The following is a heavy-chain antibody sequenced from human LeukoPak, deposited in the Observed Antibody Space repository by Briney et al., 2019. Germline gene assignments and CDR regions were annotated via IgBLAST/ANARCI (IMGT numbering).Heavy chain of an antibody. V-gene: IGHV1-2*02. Sequence: GASVKVSCKASGYTFAGYYMHWVRQAPGQGLEWMGWINPNSGGTNYAQKFQGRVTMTRDTSISTAYMELSRLRSDDTAVYYCARDWLRDGYIFEWFDPWGQGTLVTVSS. CDR3: ARDWLRDGYIFEWFDP. J-gene: IGHJ5*02. D-gene: IGHD5-24*01. CDR1: GYTFAGYY. CDR2: INPNSGGT.